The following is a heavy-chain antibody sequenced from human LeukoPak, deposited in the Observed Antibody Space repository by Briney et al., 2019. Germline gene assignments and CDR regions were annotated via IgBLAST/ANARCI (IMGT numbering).Heavy chain of an antibody. J-gene: IGHJ4*02. CDR2: LSYTGKT. D-gene: IGHD3-9*01. V-gene: IGHV4-59*02. CDR3: SEGYFEPFAH. CDR1: GASVSSSH. Sequence: SETLSLTCVVSGASVSSSHWNWIRQLPGKGLEWIGCLSYTGKTDYNPSLSGRVTMSLGTSNNQVSLTLRSVPAADTAVYYCSEGYFEPFAHWGQGILVAVSS.